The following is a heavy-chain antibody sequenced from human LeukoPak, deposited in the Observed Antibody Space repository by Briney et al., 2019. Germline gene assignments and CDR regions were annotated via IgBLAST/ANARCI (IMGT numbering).Heavy chain of an antibody. CDR1: GVSISSYY. Sequence: SETLSLTCTVSGVSISSYYWSWIRQPPGKGLEWIGYIYHSGSTNYNPSLKSRVTISVDTSKNPFSLKLSSVTAADTAVYYCARPMVRGVNDALDIWGQGTMVTVSS. V-gene: IGHV4-59*08. D-gene: IGHD3-10*01. CDR2: IYHSGST. CDR3: ARPMVRGVNDALDI. J-gene: IGHJ3*02.